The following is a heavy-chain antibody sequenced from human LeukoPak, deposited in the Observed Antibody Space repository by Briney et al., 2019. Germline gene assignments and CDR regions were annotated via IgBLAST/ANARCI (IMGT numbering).Heavy chain of an antibody. Sequence: GGSLRLSCSAAGFTFRNYVLSWVRQASGKGMEWVSSITGDGGTTKYADSVKGRFTISRDNSKNTLYLQMNSLRVEDTAVYYCAKADGSGNYYNVFDYWGQGTLVTVSS. V-gene: IGHV3-23*01. CDR3: AKADGSGNYYNVFDY. J-gene: IGHJ4*02. D-gene: IGHD3-10*01. CDR1: GFTFRNYV. CDR2: ITGDGGTT.